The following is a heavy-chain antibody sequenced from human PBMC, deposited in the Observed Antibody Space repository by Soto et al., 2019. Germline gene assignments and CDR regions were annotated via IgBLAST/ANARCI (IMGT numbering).Heavy chain of an antibody. J-gene: IGHJ4*02. V-gene: IGHV4-39*01. CDR1: GVSIRASSYY. CDR2: IYYNGET. Sequence: SETLSLTCTVSGVSIRASSYYWGWIRQPPGKGLEWIGTIYYNGETFYHPSLKSRITMSIHTSKNQYSLNMTSVTAADTAVYYCARHGSYWGQGTLVTVSS. CDR3: ARHGSY.